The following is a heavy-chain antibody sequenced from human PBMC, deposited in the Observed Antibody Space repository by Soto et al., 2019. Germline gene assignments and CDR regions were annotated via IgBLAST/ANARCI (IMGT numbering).Heavy chain of an antibody. CDR2: VYDSGSS. CDR1: GGSISSFY. D-gene: IGHD6-19*01. Sequence: PSETLSLTCNVSGGSISSFYWTWIRQPAGGRLEWIGRVYDSGSSNYNPSMKKRITMSLHRSRSQFSLSLYSVTAADTAVYYCATAVAEPAFSPWEPRLDPWPQGTLVSV. V-gene: IGHV4-4*07. CDR3: ATAVAEPAFSPWEPRLDP. J-gene: IGHJ5*02.